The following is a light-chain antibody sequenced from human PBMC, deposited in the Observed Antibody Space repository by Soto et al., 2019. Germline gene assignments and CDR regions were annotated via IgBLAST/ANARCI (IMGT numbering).Light chain of an antibody. V-gene: IGLV3-1*01. CDR2: QDS. J-gene: IGLJ2*01. CDR1: KLGDKY. Sequence: SYELTQPPSVSVSPGQTASITCSGDKLGDKYACWYQQKPGQSPVLVIYQDSKRPSGIPERFSGSNSGNTATLTISGTQAMDEADYYCQAWDSSTARGVVFGGGTKLT. CDR3: QAWDSSTARGVV.